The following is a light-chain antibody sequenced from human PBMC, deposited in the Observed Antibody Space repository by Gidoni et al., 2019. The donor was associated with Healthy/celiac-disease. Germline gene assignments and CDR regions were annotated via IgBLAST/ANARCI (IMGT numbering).Light chain of an antibody. CDR3: QQLNSDPWT. CDR2: AAS. CDR1: QVISIY. Sequence: IPLTQSPSFLSASVGDRVTITWRASQVISIYLAWSQQKPGKAPKLLIYAASTLQSGVPSSFSGRGSGTEFTLTISSLQPEDFATYYCQQLNSDPWTFGQGTKVEIK. J-gene: IGKJ1*01. V-gene: IGKV1-9*01.